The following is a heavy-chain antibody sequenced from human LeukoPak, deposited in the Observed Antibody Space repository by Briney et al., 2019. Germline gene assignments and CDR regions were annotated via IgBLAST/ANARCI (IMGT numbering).Heavy chain of an antibody. D-gene: IGHD1-20*01. V-gene: IGHV3-7*05. Sequence: PGGSLRLSCAASGFSFSSYWMSWVRQAPGKGLEWVANIKQDGSQKYYVDSEKGRFTISRDNAKNSLYLQMDSLRAEDSAVYYCASSNWNYYNYWGQGTLVTVSS. CDR1: GFSFSSYW. J-gene: IGHJ4*02. CDR3: ASSNWNYYNY. CDR2: IKQDGSQK.